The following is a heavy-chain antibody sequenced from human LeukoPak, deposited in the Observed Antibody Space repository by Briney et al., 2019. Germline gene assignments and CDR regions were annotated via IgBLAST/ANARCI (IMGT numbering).Heavy chain of an antibody. J-gene: IGHJ4*02. Sequence: PSEALSLTCAVYGGSISGYYWSWIRQPPGKGLEWIGEIHYSGATNYNPSLKSRVTISIDTPKNQMSLKLSSVTAADTAVYYCARGNILTGYCFDYWGQGSLVTVSS. D-gene: IGHD3-9*01. V-gene: IGHV4-34*01. CDR2: IHYSGAT. CDR1: GGSISGYY. CDR3: ARGNILTGYCFDY.